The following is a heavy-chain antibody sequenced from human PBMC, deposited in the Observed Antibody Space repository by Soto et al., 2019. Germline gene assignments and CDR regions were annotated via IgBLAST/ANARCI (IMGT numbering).Heavy chain of an antibody. J-gene: IGHJ4*02. CDR3: AGIVGAPRAFDY. D-gene: IGHD1-26*01. CDR2: FDPEDGET. Sequence: AASVKVSCKVSGYTLTELSMHWVRQAPGKGLEWMGGFDPEDGETIYAQKFQGRVTMTEDTSTDTAYMELSSLRSEDTAVYYCAGIVGAPRAFDYWGQGTLVTVSS. V-gene: IGHV1-24*01. CDR1: GYTLTELS.